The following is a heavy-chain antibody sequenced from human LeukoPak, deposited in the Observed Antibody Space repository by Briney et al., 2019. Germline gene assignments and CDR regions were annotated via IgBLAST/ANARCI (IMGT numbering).Heavy chain of an antibody. Sequence: GASVKVSCKAPGYTFTSYDINWVRQATGQGLEWMGWMNPNSGNTGYAQKFQGRVTMTRNTSISTAYMELSSLRSEDTAVYYCARGGYYDFWSGYYSYNWFDPWGQGTLVTVSS. J-gene: IGHJ5*02. V-gene: IGHV1-8*01. D-gene: IGHD3-3*01. CDR2: MNPNSGNT. CDR3: ARGGYYDFWSGYYSYNWFDP. CDR1: GYTFTSYD.